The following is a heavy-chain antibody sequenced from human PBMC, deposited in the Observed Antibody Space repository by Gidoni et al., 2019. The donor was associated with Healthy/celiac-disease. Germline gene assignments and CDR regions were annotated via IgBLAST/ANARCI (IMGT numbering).Heavy chain of an antibody. CDR2: IYYSGST. Sequence: QLQLQESGPGLVKPSETLSLTCTVSGGSISSSSYYWGWIRQPPGKGLEWIGSIYYSGSTYYNPSLKSRVTISVDTSKNQFSLKLSSVTAADTAVYYCARRKISGWYNSNWGQGTLVTVSS. V-gene: IGHV4-39*01. D-gene: IGHD6-19*01. CDR3: ARRKISGWYNSN. CDR1: GGSISSSSYY. J-gene: IGHJ4*02.